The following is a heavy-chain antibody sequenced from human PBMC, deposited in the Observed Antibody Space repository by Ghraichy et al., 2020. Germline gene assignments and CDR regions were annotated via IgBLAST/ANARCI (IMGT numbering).Heavy chain of an antibody. J-gene: IGHJ4*02. CDR3: ARVYYYASGDDRHFDC. D-gene: IGHD3-22*01. Sequence: GGSLRLSCAASGFTFSYYWMTWVRQAPGKGLEWVANIKHDGSEKYYVDSVKGRFTISRDNARNSLSLQMNSLRAEDTAVYYCARVYYYASGDDRHFDCWGQGTRVTVSS. CDR1: GFTFSYYW. V-gene: IGHV3-7*03. CDR2: IKHDGSEK.